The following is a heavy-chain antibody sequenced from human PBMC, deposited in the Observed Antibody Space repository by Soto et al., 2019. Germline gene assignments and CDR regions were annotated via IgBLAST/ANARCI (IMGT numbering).Heavy chain of an antibody. Sequence: DVQLVETGGELIQPGGSLRLSCAASGFTVSSKYMSWVRQAPGKGLEWVSVIWSAGLIYYADSVRGRFTISRDISKNMLYLEMTSLRADDTAVYYCAREAPMDVWGQGTTVIVSS. J-gene: IGHJ6*02. CDR3: AREAPMDV. CDR1: GFTVSSKY. V-gene: IGHV3-53*02. CDR2: IWSAGLI.